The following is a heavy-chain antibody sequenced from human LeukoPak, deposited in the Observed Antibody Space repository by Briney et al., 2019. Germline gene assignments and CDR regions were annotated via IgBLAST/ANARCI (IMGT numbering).Heavy chain of an antibody. V-gene: IGHV4-34*01. Sequence: PSETLSLTCAVYGGSLSGYYWSWIRQPPGKGLEWIGEINHSGSTNYNPSLKSRVLISGDTSKNQFSLKLSSVTAADTAVYYCARGGSSVPTLGLYYWGQGTLVTVSS. D-gene: IGHD4/OR15-4a*01. CDR2: INHSGST. J-gene: IGHJ4*02. CDR1: GGSLSGYY. CDR3: ARGGSSVPTLGLYY.